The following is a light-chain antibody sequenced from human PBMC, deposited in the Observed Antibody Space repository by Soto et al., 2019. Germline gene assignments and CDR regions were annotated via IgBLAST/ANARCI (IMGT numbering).Light chain of an antibody. CDR1: QSDRSSH. CDR3: QHYGSAPFT. CDR2: GAS. J-gene: IGKJ4*01. Sequence: ERVLAEYRDTLSLCPRGRATLSCRASQSDRSSHLAWYQQKPGQAPRLLIYGASSMASGIPDRFSGSGSGADFTLTISTLEPEDVAAYYCQHYGSAPFTFGGGTKVDIK. V-gene: IGKV3-20*01.